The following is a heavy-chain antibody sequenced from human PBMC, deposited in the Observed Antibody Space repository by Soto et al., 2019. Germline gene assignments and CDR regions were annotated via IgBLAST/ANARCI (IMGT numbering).Heavy chain of an antibody. D-gene: IGHD3-3*01. Sequence: GGSLRLSCAASGFTFSSYAMSWVRQAPGKGLEWVSAISGSGGSTYYADSVKGRFTISRDNSKNTLYLQMNSLRAEDTAVYYCARTREYYDFCSGSFGMDGWGQGTTVTGSS. J-gene: IGHJ6*02. CDR1: GFTFSSYA. CDR2: ISGSGGST. V-gene: IGHV3-23*01. CDR3: ARTREYYDFCSGSFGMDG.